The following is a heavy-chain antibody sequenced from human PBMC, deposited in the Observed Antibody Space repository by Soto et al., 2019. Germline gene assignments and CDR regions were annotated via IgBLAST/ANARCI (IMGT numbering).Heavy chain of an antibody. CDR2: IIPIFGTA. D-gene: IGHD2-2*01. V-gene: IGHV1-69*06. CDR1: GGTFSSYA. J-gene: IGHJ6*02. CDR3: ARVHKQYCSSTSCYPNYYYYGMDV. Sequence: QVQLVQSGAEVKKPGSSVKVSCKASGGTFSSYAISWVRQAPGQGLEWMGGIIPIFGTANYAQKFQGRVTITADKSTSTAYMELTSLRSEDTAVYYCARVHKQYCSSTSCYPNYYYYGMDVWGQGTTVTVSS.